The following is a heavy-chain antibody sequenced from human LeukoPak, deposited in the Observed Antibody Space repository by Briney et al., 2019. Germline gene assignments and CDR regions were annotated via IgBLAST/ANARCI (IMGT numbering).Heavy chain of an antibody. CDR1: GYTLTELS. V-gene: IGHV1-24*01. CDR2: FDPEDGET. D-gene: IGHD1-7*01. J-gene: IGHJ5*02. CDR3: ARGTIEGFDP. Sequence: ASVKVSCKVSGYTLTELSMHWVRQAPGKGLEWMGGFDPEDGETIYAQKFQGRVTMTREMSTSTVYMELSSLKSEDTAVYYCARGTIEGFDPWGQGTLVTVSS.